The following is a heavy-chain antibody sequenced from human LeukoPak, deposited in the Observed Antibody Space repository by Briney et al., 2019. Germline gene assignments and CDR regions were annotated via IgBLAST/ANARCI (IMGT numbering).Heavy chain of an antibody. J-gene: IGHJ4*02. CDR2: IIPIFGTA. CDR1: GGTFSSYA. CDR3: AGSIRSGSSSWYVSDY. Sequence: SVKVSCKASGGTFSSYAISWVRQAPGQGLEWMGGIIPIFGTANYAQKFQGRVTITADKSTSTAYMELSSLRSEDTAVYYCAGSIRSGSSSWYVSDYWGQGTLVTVSS. V-gene: IGHV1-69*06. D-gene: IGHD6-13*01.